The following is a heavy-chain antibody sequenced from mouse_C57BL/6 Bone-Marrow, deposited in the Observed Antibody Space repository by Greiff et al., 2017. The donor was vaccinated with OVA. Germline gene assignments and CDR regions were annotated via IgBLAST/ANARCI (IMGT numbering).Heavy chain of an antibody. V-gene: IGHV5-6*01. CDR3: ARLRYSNYVAY. Sequence: EVQLVESGGDLVKPGGSLELSCAASGFTFSSYGMSWVRQTPDKRLEWVATISSGGSYTYYPDSVKGRFTISRDNAKNTLYLQMSSLKSEDTAMYYCARLRYSNYVAYWGQGTLVTVSA. CDR2: ISSGGSYT. CDR1: GFTFSSYG. J-gene: IGHJ3*01. D-gene: IGHD2-5*01.